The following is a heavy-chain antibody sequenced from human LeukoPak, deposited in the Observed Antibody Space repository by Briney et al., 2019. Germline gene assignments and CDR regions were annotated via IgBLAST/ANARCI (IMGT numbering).Heavy chain of an antibody. CDR1: GFTFNTYR. CDR2: ISADGGTE. J-gene: IGHJ4*02. V-gene: IGHV3-30*03. CDR3: AREPGFGEYDY. D-gene: IGHD3-10*01. Sequence: PGGSLRLSCTASGFTFNTYRIHWVRQAPGKGLEWVAAISADGGTEFYVGSVKGRFTISRDNSRSTLFLRMESLRVEDTALYYCAREPGFGEYDYWGQGTLVTVSS.